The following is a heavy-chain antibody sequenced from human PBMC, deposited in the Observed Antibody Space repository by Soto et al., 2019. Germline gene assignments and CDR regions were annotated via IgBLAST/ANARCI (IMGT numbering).Heavy chain of an antibody. CDR3: ARDWKENVGSIFYY. Sequence: SVKVSRKASGYTFTSYGISWVRQAPGQGIKWMGWIGPYKGNTHYAQKLQARVTMTTDPSRRTAYLELRSLRSDDTAVYYCARDWKENVGSIFYYWGQGILVTVSS. J-gene: IGHJ4*02. CDR2: IGPYKGNT. V-gene: IGHV1-18*01. CDR1: GYTFTSYG. D-gene: IGHD1-26*01.